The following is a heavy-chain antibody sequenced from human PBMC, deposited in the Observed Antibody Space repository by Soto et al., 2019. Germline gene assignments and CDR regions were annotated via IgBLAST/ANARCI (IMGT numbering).Heavy chain of an antibody. V-gene: IGHV3-53*01. CDR3: ASPLPHYYDSSGYYPGY. J-gene: IGHJ4*02. CDR2: IYSGGST. Sequence: GGSLRLSCAASGFTVSSNYMSWVRQAPGKGLEWVSVIYSGGSTYYADSVRGRFTISRDNSKNTLYLQMKSLRAEDTAVYYCASPLPHYYDSSGYYPGYWGQGTLVTVSS. CDR1: GFTVSSNY. D-gene: IGHD3-22*01.